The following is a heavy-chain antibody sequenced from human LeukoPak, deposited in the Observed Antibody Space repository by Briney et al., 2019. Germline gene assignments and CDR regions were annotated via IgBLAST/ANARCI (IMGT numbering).Heavy chain of an antibody. V-gene: IGHV3-53*01. J-gene: IGHJ6*03. D-gene: IGHD1-20*01. Sequence: GGSLRLSCAASGFTVSGNYKSWVRQAPGKGLEWVSVIYSGGSTYYADSVKGRFTISRDNSKNTLYLQMNSLRAEDTAVYYCARDRYNWNDDLYYYYYYMHVWGKGTTVTVSS. CDR3: ARDRYNWNDDLYYYYYYMHV. CDR2: IYSGGST. CDR1: GFTVSGNY.